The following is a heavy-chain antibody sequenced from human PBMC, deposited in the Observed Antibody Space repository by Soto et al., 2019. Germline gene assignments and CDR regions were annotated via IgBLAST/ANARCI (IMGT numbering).Heavy chain of an antibody. Sequence: QVQLQESGPGLVKPSETLSLTCTVSGGSISSGGYYWTWIRQHPGKGLEWIGYIYYSGSTYYNPSLKSRLTMSVDTSKNQFSLKLYSVTAVDTAVYYCARVDSGGYAYFDYWGQGTLVTVSS. J-gene: IGHJ4*02. V-gene: IGHV4-31*03. CDR1: GGSISSGGYY. D-gene: IGHD5-12*01. CDR2: IYYSGST. CDR3: ARVDSGGYAYFDY.